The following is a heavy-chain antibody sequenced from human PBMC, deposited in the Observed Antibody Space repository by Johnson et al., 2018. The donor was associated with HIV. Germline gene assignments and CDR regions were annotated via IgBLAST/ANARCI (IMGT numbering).Heavy chain of an antibody. CDR3: ARDVTKDAFDI. J-gene: IGHJ3*02. CDR1: GFTFSSYA. Sequence: VQLVESGGGVVQPGRSLRLSCAASGFTFSSYAMHWVRQAPGKGLEWVAVISYDAKNKYYADSVKGRFTISRDNSKNTLYLQMNSLRAEDTAVYYCARDVTKDAFDIWGQGTMVTVSS. V-gene: IGHV3-30*14. D-gene: IGHD4-17*01. CDR2: ISYDAKNK.